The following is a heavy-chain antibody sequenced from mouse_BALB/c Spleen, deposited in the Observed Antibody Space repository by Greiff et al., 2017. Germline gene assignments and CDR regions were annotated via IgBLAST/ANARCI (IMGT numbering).Heavy chain of an antibody. CDR3: TRSGVRYGFDY. CDR2: IYPGDGDT. CDR1: GYAFSSSW. J-gene: IGHJ2*01. V-gene: IGHV1-82*01. D-gene: IGHD1-1*01. Sequence: VKLQESGPELVKPGASVKISCKASGYAFSSSWMNWVKQRPGQGLEWIGRIYPGDGDTNYNGKFKGKATLTADKSSSTAYMQLSSLTSVDSAVYFCTRSGVRYGFDYWGQGTTLTVSS.